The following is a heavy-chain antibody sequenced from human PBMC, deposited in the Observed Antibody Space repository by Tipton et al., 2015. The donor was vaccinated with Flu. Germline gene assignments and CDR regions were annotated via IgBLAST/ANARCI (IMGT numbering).Heavy chain of an antibody. J-gene: IGHJ5*02. Sequence: SLRLSCAASGFTLSSYWMSWVRQAPGKGLEWVANINEDGSTTYYLGSVKGRFTISRDNARNSLYLQMNSLRVEDTAFYYCARFAGGPWGQGTLVTVSS. V-gene: IGHV3-7*01. CDR3: ARFAGGP. D-gene: IGHD3-16*01. CDR2: INEDGSTT. CDR1: GFTLSSYW.